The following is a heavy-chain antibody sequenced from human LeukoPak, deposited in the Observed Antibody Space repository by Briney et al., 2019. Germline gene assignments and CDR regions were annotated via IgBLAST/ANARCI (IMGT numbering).Heavy chain of an antibody. V-gene: IGHV4-34*01. D-gene: IGHD3-10*01. J-gene: IGHJ4*02. CDR2: INHSGST. CDR1: GGSFSGYY. Sequence: PSETLSLTCAVYGGSFSGYYWSWIRQPPGKGLEWIGEINHSGSTNYNPSLKSRVTISVDTSKNQFSLKLSSVTAADTAVYYCARWVRGYFDYWGQGTLVTVSS. CDR3: ARWVRGYFDY.